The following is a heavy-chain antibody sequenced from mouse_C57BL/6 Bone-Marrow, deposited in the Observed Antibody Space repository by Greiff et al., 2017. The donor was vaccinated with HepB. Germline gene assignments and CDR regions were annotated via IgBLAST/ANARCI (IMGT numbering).Heavy chain of an antibody. CDR1: GYTFTSYW. V-gene: IGHV1-52*01. CDR3: ARWCTTGGLYAMDY. J-gene: IGHJ4*01. Sequence: QVQLQQPGAELVRPGSSVKLSCKASGYTFTSYWMHWVKQRPIQGLEWIGNIDPSDSETHYNQKFKDKATLTVDKSSSTAYMQLSSLTSEDSAVYYCARWCTTGGLYAMDYWGQGTSVTVSS. CDR2: IDPSDSET. D-gene: IGHD1-1*01.